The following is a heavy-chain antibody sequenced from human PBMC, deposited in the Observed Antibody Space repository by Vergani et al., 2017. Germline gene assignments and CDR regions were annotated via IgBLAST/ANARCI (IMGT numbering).Heavy chain of an antibody. CDR2: ISGSGDNT. V-gene: IGHV3-23*04. J-gene: IGHJ3*02. D-gene: IGHD3-22*01. CDR3: AILLTQGTGGYDSSGNGAFDI. Sequence: VQLVESGGGVVQPGRSLRLSCAASGFTFSSYAMNWVRQAPGKGLEWVSVISGSGDNTYYADSVKGRFTISRDKSKNTLYLQMNSLRAEDTAVYYGAILLTQGTGGYDSSGNGAFDIWGQGTMVTVSS. CDR1: GFTFSSYA.